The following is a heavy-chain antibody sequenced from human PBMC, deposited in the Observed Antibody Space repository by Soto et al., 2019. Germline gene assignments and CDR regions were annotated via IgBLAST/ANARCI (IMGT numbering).Heavy chain of an antibody. V-gene: IGHV3-33*01. CDR3: VRDDDNDDNGLEY. J-gene: IGHJ4*02. CDR2: IPDDGSYQ. CDR1: GFTFRNYG. D-gene: IGHD1-1*01. Sequence: LRLSCAVSGFTFRNYGMHWVRQAPGKGLEWVAVIPDDGSYQYYADSVKGRFTISRDNSKNTLYLQMNSLRAEDTAVYYCVRDDDNDDNGLEYWGQGTLVTVSS.